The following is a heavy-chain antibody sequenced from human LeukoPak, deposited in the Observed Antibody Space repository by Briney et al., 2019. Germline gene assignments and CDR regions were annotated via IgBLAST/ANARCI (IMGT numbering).Heavy chain of an antibody. D-gene: IGHD3-3*01. Sequence: GESLKISCKGSGYSFTSYWTGWVRQMPGKGLEWIGIIYPGDSDTRYSPSFQGQVTISADKSISTAYLQWSSLKASDTAMYYCARAATIFGVVISTWGQGTLVTVSS. CDR2: IYPGDSDT. J-gene: IGHJ4*02. CDR3: ARAATIFGVVIST. V-gene: IGHV5-51*01. CDR1: GYSFTSYW.